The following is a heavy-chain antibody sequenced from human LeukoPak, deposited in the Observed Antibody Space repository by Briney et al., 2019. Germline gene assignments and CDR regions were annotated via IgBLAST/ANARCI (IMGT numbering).Heavy chain of an antibody. CDR2: INHSGST. V-gene: IGHV4-34*01. J-gene: IGHJ5*02. CDR3: ARGIGPIDP. CDR1: GGSFSGYY. Sequence: SETLTLTCAVYGGSFSGYYWSWIRQPPGKGLEWIGEINHSGSTNYNPSLKSRVTISVDTSKNQFSLKLSSVIAADSAVYYCARGIGPIDPGGQGTLVTVSS.